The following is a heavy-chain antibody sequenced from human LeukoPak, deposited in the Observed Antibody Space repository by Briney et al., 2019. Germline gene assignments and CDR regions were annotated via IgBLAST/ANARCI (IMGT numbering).Heavy chain of an antibody. CDR3: AREDELTSVDS. Sequence: GGSLRLSCAASGFTFSSYSMNWVRQAPGKGLEWVSSISSSSYIYYADSVKGRFTISRDNAKKSLYLQMSSLRVEDTAVYYCAREDELTSVDSWGQGTLVSVSS. D-gene: IGHD1-14*01. V-gene: IGHV3-21*01. J-gene: IGHJ5*01. CDR1: GFTFSSYS. CDR2: ISSSSYI.